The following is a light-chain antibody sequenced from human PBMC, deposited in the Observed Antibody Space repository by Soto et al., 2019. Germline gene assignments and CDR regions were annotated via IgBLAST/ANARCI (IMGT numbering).Light chain of an antibody. CDR1: QGISSY. CDR2: AAS. CDR3: QQLNSYPRT. Sequence: IQLTQSPSSLSASVGDRVTITCRASQGISSYLAWYQQKPGKAPKLRIYAASTLKSGVPSRFSGSGSGTDFTLTISSLQPEDFATYSCQQLNSYPRTFGGGTKVEIK. J-gene: IGKJ4*01. V-gene: IGKV1-9*01.